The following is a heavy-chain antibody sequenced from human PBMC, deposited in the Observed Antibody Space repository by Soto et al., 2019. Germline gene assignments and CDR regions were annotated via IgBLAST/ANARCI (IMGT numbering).Heavy chain of an antibody. D-gene: IGHD5-18*01. Sequence: GGSLRLSCAASGFTFSSYAMHWVRQAPGRGLEWVAVISYDGSNKYYADSVKGRFTISRDNSKNTLYLQMNSLRAEDTAVYYCARDRAIRXGIQLCLTVHYYYGMDVWGQGTTVTVSS. J-gene: IGHJ6*02. V-gene: IGHV3-30-3*01. CDR2: ISYDGSNK. CDR1: GFTFSSYA. CDR3: ARDRAIRXGIQLCLTVHYYYGMDV.